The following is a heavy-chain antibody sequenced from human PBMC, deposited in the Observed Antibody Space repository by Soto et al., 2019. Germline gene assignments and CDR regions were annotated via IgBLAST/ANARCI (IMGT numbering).Heavy chain of an antibody. V-gene: IGHV4-30-4*01. D-gene: IGHD6-13*01. CDR3: ARGRRHQLVRDFDY. Sequence: PSETLSLTCTVSGTSISSDVYYWSWIRQPPEKGLEWIGYISYSGNTYYNPSLMSRLTISLDTSKNQFSLKLSSVTAADTAVYYCARGRRHQLVRDFDYWGQGTLVTVSS. CDR1: GTSISSDVYY. J-gene: IGHJ4*02. CDR2: ISYSGNT.